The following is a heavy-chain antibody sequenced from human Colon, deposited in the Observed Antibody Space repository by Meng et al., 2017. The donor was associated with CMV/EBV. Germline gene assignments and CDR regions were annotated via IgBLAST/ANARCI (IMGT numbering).Heavy chain of an antibody. CDR1: GYSFTTYA. J-gene: IGHJ4*02. D-gene: IGHD5-12*01. CDR3: ARGILATVDS. V-gene: IGHV7-4-1*02. Sequence: QVQLVQSGSELKRPGASVKVSCKTSGYSFTTYAMNWVRQAPGQGLEWMGWINPNTGHPTYAQGFTGRFVFSSDTSVSTAYLQISSLQSGDTAVYYCARGILATVDSWGQGTLVTVSS. CDR2: INPNTGHP.